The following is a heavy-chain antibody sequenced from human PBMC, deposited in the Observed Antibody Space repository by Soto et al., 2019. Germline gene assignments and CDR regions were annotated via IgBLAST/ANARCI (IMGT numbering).Heavy chain of an antibody. CDR2: VYYSGSS. V-gene: IGHV4-31*03. Sequence: PXETLSLRCTVSGYSISGGASFWSWIRQPRGKGLEWIANVYYSGSSYYNPSLKSRLTISVDTTKNQFSLQLKSMTAADTAVYYCAKLSCTSSTCYFPGWFDHWGQGTLVTVSS. D-gene: IGHD2-2*01. J-gene: IGHJ5*02. CDR3: AKLSCTSSTCYFPGWFDH. CDR1: GYSISGGASF.